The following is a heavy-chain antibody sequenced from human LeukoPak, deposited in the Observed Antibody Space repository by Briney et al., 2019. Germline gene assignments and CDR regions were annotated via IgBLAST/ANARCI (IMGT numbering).Heavy chain of an antibody. V-gene: IGHV5-51*01. CDR1: GYGFANYW. CDR2: IYPGDSHT. J-gene: IGHJ6*02. CDR3: ARVGGSGMDV. D-gene: IGHD2-15*01. Sequence: GESLKISCQGSGYGFANYWSGWVRQMPGKGLEWMGIIYPGDSHTEYSPSLQGQVTISADKSITTAYLQWSSLKASDTAMYYCARVGGSGMDVWGQGTTVTVSS.